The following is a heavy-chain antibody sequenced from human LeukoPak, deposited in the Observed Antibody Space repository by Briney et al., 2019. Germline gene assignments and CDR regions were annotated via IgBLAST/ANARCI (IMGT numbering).Heavy chain of an antibody. J-gene: IGHJ4*02. Sequence: GGSLRLSCAASGFSFSSTAMNWVRQAPGKGLEWVSASGTDGDTYYADSVQGRFTISRDNSRNTLYLQMTSLRADDTAVYYCAKKTPGTFPFGYRGQGTPVTVSP. D-gene: IGHD6-13*01. CDR3: AKKTPGTFPFGY. CDR2: SGTDGDT. CDR1: GFSFSSTA. V-gene: IGHV3-23*01.